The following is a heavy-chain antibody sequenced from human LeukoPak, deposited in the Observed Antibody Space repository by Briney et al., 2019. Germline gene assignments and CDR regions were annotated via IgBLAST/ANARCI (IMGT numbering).Heavy chain of an antibody. CDR2: IYYSGST. CDR1: GGSISSYY. Sequence: PSETLSLTCTVSGGSISSYYWSWIRQPPGKGLEWIGYIYYSGSTNYNPSLKSRVTISVDTSKNQFSLKLSSVTAADAAVYYCARSAYYYYYGMDVWGQGTTVTASS. V-gene: IGHV4-59*08. CDR3: ARSAYYYYYGMDV. J-gene: IGHJ6*02.